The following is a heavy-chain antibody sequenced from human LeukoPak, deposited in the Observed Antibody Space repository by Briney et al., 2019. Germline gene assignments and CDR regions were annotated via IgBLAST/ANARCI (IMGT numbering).Heavy chain of an antibody. D-gene: IGHD3-10*01. CDR2: IKQDGSEK. Sequence: GGSLRLSCAASGFTFSNYWMSWVRQAPGKGLEWVANIKQDGSEKYYVDSLKGRFTILRDNAKYSLYLQMNSLRAEDTAVYYCARLGLVWFGELTAFDYWGQGTLVTVSS. J-gene: IGHJ4*02. CDR3: ARLGLVWFGELTAFDY. CDR1: GFTFSNYW. V-gene: IGHV3-7*01.